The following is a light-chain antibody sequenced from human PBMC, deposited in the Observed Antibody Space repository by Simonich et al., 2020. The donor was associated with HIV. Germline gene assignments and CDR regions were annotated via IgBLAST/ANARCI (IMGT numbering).Light chain of an antibody. CDR2: SAS. CDR3: QQYNNRPLT. Sequence: EIVMTQSPATLSVSPGERATLSCRARKSVSSNLPWYQQKPGQAPRLLIYSASTRATGIPAKFSGSWSGTEFTLTISSMQSEDIAVYYCQQYNNRPLTFGGGTKVEIK. V-gene: IGKV3-15*01. CDR1: KSVSSN. J-gene: IGKJ4*01.